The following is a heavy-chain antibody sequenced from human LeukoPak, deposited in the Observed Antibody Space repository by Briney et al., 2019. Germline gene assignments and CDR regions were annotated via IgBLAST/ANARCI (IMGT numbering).Heavy chain of an antibody. J-gene: IGHJ3*02. CDR3: ASRYSYGYMHAFDI. CDR1: GGTFSSYA. V-gene: IGHV1-69*13. Sequence: ASVKVSCKASGGTFSSYAISWVRQAPGQGLEWMGGIIPIFGTANYAQKFQGRVTITADESTSTAYMELSSLRSEDTAVYYCASRYSYGYMHAFDIWGQGTMVTVSS. CDR2: IIPIFGTA. D-gene: IGHD5-18*01.